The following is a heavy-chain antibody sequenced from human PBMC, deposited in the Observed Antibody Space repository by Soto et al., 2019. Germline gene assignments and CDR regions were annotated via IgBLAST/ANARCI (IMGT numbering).Heavy chain of an antibody. CDR3: ARDHRRFVDLVAVVAGDDHWIDP. J-gene: IGHJ5*02. D-gene: IGHD2-15*01. V-gene: IGHV1-69*18. CDR1: EDTFTNYA. Sequence: QVQLVQSGAEVKKPGSSVRVSCKASEDTFTNYAISWVRQAPGQGFEWLGRIMPLFGTTNYAQNFQDRVTLTEDGSSSTAFMDLSGLTSEDTAIYYCARDHRRFVDLVAVVAGDDHWIDPWGQGTLVIVSS. CDR2: IMPLFGTT.